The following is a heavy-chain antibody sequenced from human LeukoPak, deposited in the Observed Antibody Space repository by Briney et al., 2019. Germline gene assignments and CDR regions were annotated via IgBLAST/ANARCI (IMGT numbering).Heavy chain of an antibody. J-gene: IGHJ4*02. Sequence: GGSLRLSCAVSGFSFDDYAMHWVRQAPGKGLEWVSFIYTTGRTHDSDSVKGRFTISRDSSKNTLYLQMNSLRAEDTAVYYCARRAGDYSHPYDYWGQGTLVTVSS. V-gene: IGHV3-53*01. D-gene: IGHD3-22*01. CDR3: ARRAGDYSHPYDY. CDR1: GFSFDDYA. CDR2: IYTTGRT.